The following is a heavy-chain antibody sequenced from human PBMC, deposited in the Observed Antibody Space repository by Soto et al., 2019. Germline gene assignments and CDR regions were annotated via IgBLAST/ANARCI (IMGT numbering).Heavy chain of an antibody. Sequence: GESRKISCKGSGYSFTNYWISWLRQMPGKGLEWMGRIDHSDSYINYSPSFDCDVIISADKSISTAYLQWSSLKASDSAMYSWARRTRSPSGVLDGMEVWVQGTTVTVSS. CDR1: GYSFTNYW. V-gene: IGHV5-10-1*01. CDR3: ARRTRSPSGVLDGMEV. D-gene: IGHD3-3*01. CDR2: IDHSDSYI. J-gene: IGHJ6*02.